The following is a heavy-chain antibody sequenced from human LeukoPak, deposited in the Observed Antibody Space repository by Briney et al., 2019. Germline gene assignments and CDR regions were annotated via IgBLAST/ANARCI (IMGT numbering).Heavy chain of an antibody. D-gene: IGHD3-22*01. Sequence: PGGSLRLSCAASGFTFSNYAMNWVRQAPGKGLEWVATIAGNAAATFYADSVKGRFTISRDNSKNTLYLQMNSLRAEDTAVYYCAKGAKGRLVVITRAIDYWGQGTLVTVSS. CDR1: GFTFSNYA. CDR2: IAGNAAAT. J-gene: IGHJ4*02. CDR3: AKGAKGRLVVITRAIDY. V-gene: IGHV3-23*01.